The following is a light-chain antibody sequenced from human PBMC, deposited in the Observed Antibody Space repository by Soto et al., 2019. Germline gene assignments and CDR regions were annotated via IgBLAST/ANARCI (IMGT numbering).Light chain of an antibody. J-gene: IGLJ1*01. CDR2: EVS. CDR3: SSYAGSNNYV. V-gene: IGLV2-8*01. Sequence: QSALTQPPSASGSPGQSVTISCTGTSRDVGAYNYLSWYQQHPGKAPKLMIYEVSKRPSGVPDRFSGSKSGNTASLTVSGLQAEDEDDYYCSSYAGSNNYVFGTGTKLTVL. CDR1: SRDVGAYNY.